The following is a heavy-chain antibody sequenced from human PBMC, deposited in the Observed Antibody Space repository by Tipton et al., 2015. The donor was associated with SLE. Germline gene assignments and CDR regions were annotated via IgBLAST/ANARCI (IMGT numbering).Heavy chain of an antibody. V-gene: IGHV4-39*07. Sequence: TLSLTCTVSGGSISSSSYYWGWIRQPPGKGLEWIGGIYYSGRTYYNPSLKSRVTISVDTSKNQFSLKLSSVTAADTAVYYCARGRPLSSIYGMDVWGQGTTVTVSS. CDR2: IYYSGRT. CDR3: ARGRPLSSIYGMDV. CDR1: GGSISSSSYY. D-gene: IGHD3-16*02. J-gene: IGHJ6*02.